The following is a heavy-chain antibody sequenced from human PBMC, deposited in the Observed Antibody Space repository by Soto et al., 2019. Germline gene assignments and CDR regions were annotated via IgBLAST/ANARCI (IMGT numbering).Heavy chain of an antibody. CDR2: ISYDGSNK. CDR3: AKPRRGYSYGYDAFDI. J-gene: IGHJ3*02. CDR1: GFTFSSYG. Sequence: LRLSCAASGFTFSSYGMHWVRQAPGKGLEWVAVISYDGSNKYYADSVKGRFTISRDNSKNTLYLQMNSLRAEDTAVYYCAKPRRGYSYGYDAFDIWGQGTMVTVSS. V-gene: IGHV3-30*18. D-gene: IGHD5-18*01.